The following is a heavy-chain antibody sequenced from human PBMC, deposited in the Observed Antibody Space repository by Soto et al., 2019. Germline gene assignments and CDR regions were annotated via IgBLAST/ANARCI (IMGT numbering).Heavy chain of an antibody. CDR2: IYYSGST. V-gene: IGHV4-39*01. J-gene: IGHJ4*02. Sequence: QLQLQESGPGLVKPSETLSLTCTVSGGSISSSSYYWGWIRQPPGKGLEWIGSIYYSGSTYYNPSLKSRVTISVDTSKNQFSLKLSSVTAADTAVYYCARLSVVARHPPNFDYWGQGTLVTVSS. D-gene: IGHD6-6*01. CDR1: GGSISSSSYY. CDR3: ARLSVVARHPPNFDY.